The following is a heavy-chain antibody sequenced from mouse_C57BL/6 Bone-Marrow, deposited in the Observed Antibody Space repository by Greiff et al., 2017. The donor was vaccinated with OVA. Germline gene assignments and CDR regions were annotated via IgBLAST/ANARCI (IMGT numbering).Heavy chain of an antibody. J-gene: IGHJ1*03. CDR2: IHPSDSDT. V-gene: IGHV1-74*01. CDR1: GYTFTSYW. D-gene: IGHD1-1*01. Sequence: QVQLQQPGAELVKPGASVKVSCKASGYTFTSYWMHWVKQRPGQGLEWIGRIHPSDSDTNYNQKFKGKATLTVDTSSSTAYMQLSSLTSEDSAVSSCAYYSGSLHCYFDVWGTVTTVTVSS. CDR3: AYYSGSLHCYFDV.